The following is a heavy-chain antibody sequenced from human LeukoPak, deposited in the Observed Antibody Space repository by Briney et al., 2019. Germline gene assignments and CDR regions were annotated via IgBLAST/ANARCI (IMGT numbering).Heavy chain of an antibody. V-gene: IGHV1-18*04. J-gene: IGHJ4*02. CDR1: GYTFTSYG. Sequence: EASVTVSCKASGYTFTSYGISWVRQAPGQGLEWMGWISAYNGNTNYAQKLQGRVTMTTDTSTSTAYMELRSLRSDDTAVYYCARVSSSWYYFDYWGQGTLVTVSS. CDR3: ARVSSSWYYFDY. CDR2: ISAYNGNT. D-gene: IGHD6-13*01.